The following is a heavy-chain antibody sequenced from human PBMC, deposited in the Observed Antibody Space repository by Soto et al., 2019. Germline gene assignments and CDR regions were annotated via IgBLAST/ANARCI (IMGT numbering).Heavy chain of an antibody. Sequence: QLQLQESGPGLVKPSETLSLTCTVSGGSISSSSYYWGWIRQPPGKGLEWIGSIYYSGSTYYNPSLKSRDTISVDTSKNQFSLKLSSVTAADTAVYYCAMTIVVVPAAANNWFDPWGQGTLVTVSS. CDR2: IYYSGST. J-gene: IGHJ5*02. V-gene: IGHV4-39*01. CDR3: AMTIVVVPAAANNWFDP. D-gene: IGHD2-2*01. CDR1: GGSISSSSYY.